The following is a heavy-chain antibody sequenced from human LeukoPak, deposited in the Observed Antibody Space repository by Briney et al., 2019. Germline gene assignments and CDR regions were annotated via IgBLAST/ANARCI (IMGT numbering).Heavy chain of an antibody. CDR2: VYYNGRT. CDR3: ARGIYEYQLLSWFDP. V-gene: IGHV4-39*07. CDR1: GGSSSISSYY. D-gene: IGHD2-2*01. J-gene: IGHJ5*02. Sequence: PSETLSLTCTVSGGSSSISSYYWGWIRQAPGRGLEWIGSVYYNGRTYYTPSLESRVTMSVDTSKNHFSLKLTSVTAADTALYFCARGIYEYQLLSWFDPWGQGILVTVSS.